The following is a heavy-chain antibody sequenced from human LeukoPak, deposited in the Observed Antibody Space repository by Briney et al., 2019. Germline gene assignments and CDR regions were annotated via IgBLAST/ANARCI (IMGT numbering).Heavy chain of an antibody. V-gene: IGHV3-53*01. J-gene: IGHJ5*02. CDR3: ARLYYDFWSGYRSADNWFDP. D-gene: IGHD3-3*01. CDR1: GFTVSSNY. CDR2: IYSGGST. Sequence: PGGSLRLSCAASGFTVSSNYMSWVRQAPGKGLEWVSVIYSGGSTYYADSVKGRFTISRDNSKNTLYLQMNSLRAEDTAVYYCARLYYDFWSGYRSADNWFDPWGQGTLVTVSS.